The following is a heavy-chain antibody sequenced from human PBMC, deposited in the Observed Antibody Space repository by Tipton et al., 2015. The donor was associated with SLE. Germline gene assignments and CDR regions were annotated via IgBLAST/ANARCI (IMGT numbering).Heavy chain of an antibody. CDR2: INHSGST. J-gene: IGHJ4*02. CDR3: ARARDGYNQLFDY. CDR1: GGSFSGYY. V-gene: IGHV4-34*01. D-gene: IGHD5-24*01. Sequence: TLSLTCAVYGGSFSGYYWSWIRQPPGKGLEWIGEINHSGSTNYNPSLKSRVTISVDTSKNQFSLKLSSVTAADTAVYYCARARDGYNQLFDYWGQGTLVTVSS.